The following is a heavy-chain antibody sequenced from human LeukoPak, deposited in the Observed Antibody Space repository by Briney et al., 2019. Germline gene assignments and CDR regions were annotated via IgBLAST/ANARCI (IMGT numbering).Heavy chain of an antibody. Sequence: GGSLRLSCAAYGFTFDDYAMHLVRQAPGKGLEWVSGISWNSGSIGYADSVKGRFTISRDNAKNSLYLQMNSLRAEDTALYYCAKDLIAAAGSGFDYWGQGTLVTVSS. D-gene: IGHD6-13*01. CDR2: ISWNSGSI. V-gene: IGHV3-9*01. CDR3: AKDLIAAAGSGFDY. J-gene: IGHJ4*02. CDR1: GFTFDDYA.